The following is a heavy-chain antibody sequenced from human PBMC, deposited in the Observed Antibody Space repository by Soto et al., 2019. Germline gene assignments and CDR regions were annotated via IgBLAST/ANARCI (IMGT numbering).Heavy chain of an antibody. D-gene: IGHD6-19*01. CDR1: GLTFSSYA. CDR3: AKEYEYSSGWERIDY. Sequence: EVQLLESGGGLVQPGGSLRLSCAASGLTFSSYAMSWGRQAPGKGLEWVSAISGSGISTYYADSVKGRFTISRANSKNTLYMQMNSLRTEDTAVYYCAKEYEYSSGWERIDYWGQGTLVTVSS. CDR2: ISGSGIST. V-gene: IGHV3-23*01. J-gene: IGHJ4*02.